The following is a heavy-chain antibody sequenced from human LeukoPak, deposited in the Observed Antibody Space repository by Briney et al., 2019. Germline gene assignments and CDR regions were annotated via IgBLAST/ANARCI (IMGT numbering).Heavy chain of an antibody. D-gene: IGHD3-10*01. Sequence: GGSLRLSCTASGFTFSSYWMHWVRQAPGQGLEWISCINSDGSSTSYADYVKGRFTITRDKAKNTLYLQMNSLRAEDTAVYYCARGSLYYYGSGSFYFDYWGQGTLVTVSS. CDR3: ARGSLYYYGSGSFYFDY. J-gene: IGHJ4*02. CDR2: INSDGSST. V-gene: IGHV3-74*01. CDR1: GFTFSSYW.